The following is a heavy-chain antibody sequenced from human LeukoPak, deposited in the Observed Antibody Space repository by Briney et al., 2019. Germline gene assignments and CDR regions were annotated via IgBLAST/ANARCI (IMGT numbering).Heavy chain of an antibody. CDR1: GGSISSGSYY. V-gene: IGHV4-61*02. J-gene: IGHJ4*02. D-gene: IGHD6-13*01. CDR3: ARVLGSSWYRGGYFDY. Sequence: PSETLSLTCTVSGGSISSGSYYWSWIRQPAGKGLEWIGRMYTSGSTNYNPSLKSRVTISVDTSKNQFSLKLSSVTAADTAVYYCARVLGSSWYRGGYFDYWGQGTLVTVSS. CDR2: MYTSGST.